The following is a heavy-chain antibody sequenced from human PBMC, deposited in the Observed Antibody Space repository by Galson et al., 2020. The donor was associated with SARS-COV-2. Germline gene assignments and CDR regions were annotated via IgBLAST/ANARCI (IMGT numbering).Heavy chain of an antibody. J-gene: IGHJ6*02. CDR1: GFTFSSYA. CDR3: AIKEGYYYYGMDV. Sequence: GGSLRLSCAASGFTFSSYAMNWVRQAPGKGLEWVSAISGSGSSTYYADSVKGRFTISRDNSKNTLYLQMNSLRAEDTAVYYCAIKEGYYYYGMDVWGQGTTVTVSS. CDR2: ISGSGSST. V-gene: IGHV3-23*01.